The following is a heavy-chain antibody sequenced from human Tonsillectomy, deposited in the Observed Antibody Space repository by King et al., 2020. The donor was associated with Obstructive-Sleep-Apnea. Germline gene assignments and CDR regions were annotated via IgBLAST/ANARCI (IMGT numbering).Heavy chain of an antibody. Sequence: VQLVESGGGVVQPGRSLRLACVASGFSLRSHSMHWVRQAPGKGLEWVAVISFDGNNRYYADSVKGRFTISRDSSKNTLYLQVNSLRTEDTSRYYCAKNEYVHYSLFLSLDVWGQGTTVTVSS. CDR2: ISFDGNNR. CDR1: GFSLRSHS. V-gene: IGHV3-30*04. D-gene: IGHD3-16*01. J-gene: IGHJ6*02. CDR3: AKNEYVHYSLFLSLDV.